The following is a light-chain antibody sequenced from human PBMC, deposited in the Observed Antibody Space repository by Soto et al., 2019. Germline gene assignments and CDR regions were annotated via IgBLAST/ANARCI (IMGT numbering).Light chain of an antibody. CDR3: QQYGDSPLT. J-gene: IGKJ4*01. Sequence: DIVLTKSPGTLSLSPGERATLSCRASQSVSSATYLAWYQQKHGQAPSLLIYGASSRAAGIPDRFSGSGSGTDFTLTISRLEPEDFAVYYCQQYGDSPLTFGGGTKVE. CDR2: GAS. CDR1: QSVSSATY. V-gene: IGKV3-20*01.